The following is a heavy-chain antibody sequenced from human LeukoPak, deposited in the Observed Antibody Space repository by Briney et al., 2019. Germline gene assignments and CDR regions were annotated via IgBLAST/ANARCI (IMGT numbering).Heavy chain of an antibody. CDR3: ARDRAYGWLDP. Sequence: PGGSLRLSCAASGFTFNTYWMHWVRQAPGKGLVWVSRSYSDGSSTTYADSVKGRFSISRDNAKNTLYLQMNSLRAEDTAVYYCARDRAYGWLDPWGQGSLVTVSS. CDR2: SYSDGSST. J-gene: IGHJ5*02. V-gene: IGHV3-74*01. D-gene: IGHD3-10*01. CDR1: GFTFNTYW.